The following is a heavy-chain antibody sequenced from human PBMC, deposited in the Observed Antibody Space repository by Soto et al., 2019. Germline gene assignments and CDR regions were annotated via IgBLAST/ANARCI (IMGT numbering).Heavy chain of an antibody. CDR3: ASHWYYYDSSGYQNWFDP. CDR1: GGSISSSSYY. CDR2: IYYSGST. Sequence: SETLSLTCTVSGGSISSSSYYWGWIRQPPGKGLEWIGSIYYSGSTYYNPSLKSRVTISVDTSKNQFSLKLSSVTAADTAVYYCASHWYYYDSSGYQNWFDPWGQGTLVTVSS. D-gene: IGHD3-22*01. V-gene: IGHV4-39*01. J-gene: IGHJ5*02.